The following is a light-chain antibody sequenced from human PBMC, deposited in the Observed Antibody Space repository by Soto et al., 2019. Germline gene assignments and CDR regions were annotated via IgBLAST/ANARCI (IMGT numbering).Light chain of an antibody. V-gene: IGKV1-9*01. J-gene: IGKJ5*01. CDR3: QQLNSYPIT. Sequence: DIQLTQSPSFLSASVGDRVTITCRASQGISTFLAWYQLKPGKAPKLLIYAASTLQSGVPSRFSGSGSGTEFTLTISSLQPEDFATYSCQQLNSYPITFGQGTRLEIK. CDR1: QGISTF. CDR2: AAS.